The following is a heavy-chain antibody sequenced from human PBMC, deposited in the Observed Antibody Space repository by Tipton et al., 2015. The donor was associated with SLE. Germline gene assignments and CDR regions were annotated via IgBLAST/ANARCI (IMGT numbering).Heavy chain of an antibody. Sequence: QLVQSGAEVKKPGESLRISCKGSGYIFTNYWISWVRQMPGKGLEWMGRIDPSDSYTNYSPSFQGQVTISADKSISTAYLQWSSLKASDTAMYYCARHYSSSWSRDAFDIWGLGTLVTVSS. J-gene: IGHJ3*02. CDR3: ARHYSSSWSRDAFDI. V-gene: IGHV5-10-1*04. CDR1: GYIFTNYW. CDR2: IDPSDSYT. D-gene: IGHD6-13*01.